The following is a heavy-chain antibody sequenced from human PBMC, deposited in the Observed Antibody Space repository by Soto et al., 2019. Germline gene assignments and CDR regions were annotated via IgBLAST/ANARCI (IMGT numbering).Heavy chain of an antibody. V-gene: IGHV3-33*01. Sequence: PGGSLRLSCAASGFTFSSYGMHWVRQAPGKGLEWVAVIWYDGSNKYYADSVKGRLTISRDNSKNTLYLQMNSLRAEDTAVYYCARGWELKGFDYWGQGTLVTVSS. CDR2: IWYDGSNK. D-gene: IGHD1-26*01. CDR3: ARGWELKGFDY. J-gene: IGHJ4*02. CDR1: GFTFSSYG.